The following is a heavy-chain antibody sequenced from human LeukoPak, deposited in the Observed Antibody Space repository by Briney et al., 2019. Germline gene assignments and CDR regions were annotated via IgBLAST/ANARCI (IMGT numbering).Heavy chain of an antibody. D-gene: IGHD3-10*01. V-gene: IGHV1-2*02. J-gene: IGHJ4*02. CDR1: GYTFTGYY. Sequence: ASVKVSCKASGYTFTGYYMHWVRQAPGQGLEWMGWINPNSGGTNYAQKLQGRVTMTRDSSISTAYMELSRLRSDDTAVYYCARSYYGSGSYYNHYFDYWGQGTLVTVSS. CDR2: INPNSGGT. CDR3: ARSYYGSGSYYNHYFDY.